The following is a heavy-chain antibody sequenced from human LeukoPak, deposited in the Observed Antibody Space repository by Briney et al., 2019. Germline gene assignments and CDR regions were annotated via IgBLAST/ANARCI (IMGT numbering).Heavy chain of an antibody. J-gene: IGHJ4*02. Sequence: PGGSLRLSCAASGFTVSRNYMSWVRQAPGKGLEWVAVIWYDGTNKYYADSVKGRFTISRDNSKNTLYLQMNSLRAEDTALYYCAKHGYCSGISCFFDFWGQGTLVTVSS. CDR2: IWYDGTNK. CDR3: AKHGYCSGISCFFDF. D-gene: IGHD2-2*03. V-gene: IGHV3-33*06. CDR1: GFTVSRNY.